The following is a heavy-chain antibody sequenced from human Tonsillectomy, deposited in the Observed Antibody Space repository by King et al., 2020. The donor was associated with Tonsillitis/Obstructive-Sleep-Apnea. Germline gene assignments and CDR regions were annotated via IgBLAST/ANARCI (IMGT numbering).Heavy chain of an antibody. Sequence: QLVQSGSELKRPGASVKVSCKASGYTFTTYAMHWVRQAPGQGLEWMGWITTNTENPTYAQGFTGRFVFSLDTSVSTAYLQISSLKAEDTAVYYCARRYCSGGICYFDAFDIWGQGTMVTVSS. D-gene: IGHD2-15*01. CDR3: ARRYCSGGICYFDAFDI. CDR1: GYTFTTYA. J-gene: IGHJ3*02. V-gene: IGHV7-4-1*02. CDR2: ITTNTENP.